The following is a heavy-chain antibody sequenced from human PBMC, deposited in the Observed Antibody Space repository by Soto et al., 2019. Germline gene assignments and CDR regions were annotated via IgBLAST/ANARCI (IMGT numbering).Heavy chain of an antibody. J-gene: IGHJ6*02. CDR1: GYTFTSYG. V-gene: IGHV1-18*01. D-gene: IGHD3-10*01. CDR2: ISAYNGNT. CDR3: ARDSEGVLLWFWELSGYGMDV. Sequence: QVQLVQSGAEVKKPGASVKVSCKASGYTFTSYGISWVRQAPGQGLEWMGWISAYNGNTNYAQKLQGRVTMTTDTSTSTAYMELRSLRSDDTAVYYCARDSEGVLLWFWELSGYGMDVWGQGTTVTVSS.